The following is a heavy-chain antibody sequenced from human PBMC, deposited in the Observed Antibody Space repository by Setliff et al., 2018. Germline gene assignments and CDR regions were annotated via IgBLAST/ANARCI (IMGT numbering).Heavy chain of an antibody. V-gene: IGHV4-39*01. D-gene: IGHD6-13*01. J-gene: IGHJ4*02. CDR2: VDRSGNT. CDR1: GDSISRSTYY. CDR3: ARISRLYTSSWDDY. Sequence: SETLSLTCTLSGDSISRSTYYWGWIRQSPGKGLDWIGTVDRSGNTFYNPSLRSRVTISVDTSKNSVYLQMNRLRAEDTAVYYCARISRLYTSSWDDYWGRGTLVTVSS.